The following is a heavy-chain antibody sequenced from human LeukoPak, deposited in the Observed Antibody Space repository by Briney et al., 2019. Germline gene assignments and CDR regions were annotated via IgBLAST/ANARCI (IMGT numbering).Heavy chain of an antibody. Sequence: SVKVSCKASGGTFSSYAISWVRQAPGQGLEWMGGIIPIFGTANYAQKFQGRVTITADKSTSTAYMELSSLRSEDTAVYYCARVHHYYGSWSLDYWGQGTLVTVSS. CDR1: GGTFSSYA. J-gene: IGHJ4*02. D-gene: IGHD3-10*01. V-gene: IGHV1-69*06. CDR3: ARVHHYYGSWSLDY. CDR2: IIPIFGTA.